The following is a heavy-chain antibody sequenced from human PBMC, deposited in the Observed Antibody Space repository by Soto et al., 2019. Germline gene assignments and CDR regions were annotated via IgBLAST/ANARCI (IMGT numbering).Heavy chain of an antibody. J-gene: IGHJ4*02. D-gene: IGHD3-3*01. Sequence: QVQLVESGGGVVQPGRSLRLSCAASGFPLSRHTMHWVRQAPGKGLEGGAAISVDGSNTYYADSVKGRFTISRDNSKNTLYLKMNSLSSEDTAVHHCAREVYYEFWSGFNTHPYYFDDWGQGTLVTVSS. CDR3: AREVYYEFWSGFNTHPYYFDD. V-gene: IGHV3-30-3*01. CDR1: GFPLSRHT. CDR2: ISVDGSNT.